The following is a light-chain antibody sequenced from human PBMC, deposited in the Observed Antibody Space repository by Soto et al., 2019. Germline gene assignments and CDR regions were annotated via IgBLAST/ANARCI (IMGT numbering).Light chain of an antibody. CDR2: DAS. Sequence: EIVLTQSPATLSLSPGERATLSCRASQSVSSYLAWYQQKPGQAPRLLIYDASNRATGIPARFSGSESGTDFTLTISSLEPEDFAVYYCQQRSKPLTFGGGTKVDIK. CDR1: QSVSSY. CDR3: QQRSKPLT. J-gene: IGKJ4*01. V-gene: IGKV3-11*01.